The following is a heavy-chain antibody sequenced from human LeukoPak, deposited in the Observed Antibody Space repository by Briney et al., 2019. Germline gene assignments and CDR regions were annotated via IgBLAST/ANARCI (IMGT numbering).Heavy chain of an antibody. J-gene: IGHJ4*02. CDR2: ISSRGSTI. D-gene: IGHD5-24*01. V-gene: IGHV3-48*03. Sequence: GGSLRLSCAASGFTFSSYAMSWVRQAPGKGLEWVSYISSRGSTIYYADSVKGRFTISRDNAKNSLYLQMNSLRAEDTAVYYCARADRRDGYKTGFDYWGQGTLVTVSS. CDR3: ARADRRDGYKTGFDY. CDR1: GFTFSSYA.